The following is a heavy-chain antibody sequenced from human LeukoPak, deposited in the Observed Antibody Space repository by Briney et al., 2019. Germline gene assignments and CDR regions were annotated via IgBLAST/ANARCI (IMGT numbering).Heavy chain of an antibody. J-gene: IGHJ4*02. CDR2: IGSSGDIT. CDR1: GFTFSSYA. Sequence: PGGSLRLSCAASGFTFSSYAMSWVRQAPGMGLEWVSSIGSSGDITYYADSVKGRFTISRDNSKNTLYLQMNSLKTEDTAVYYCTTEGSYWGQGTLVTVSS. V-gene: IGHV3-23*01. CDR3: TTEGSY.